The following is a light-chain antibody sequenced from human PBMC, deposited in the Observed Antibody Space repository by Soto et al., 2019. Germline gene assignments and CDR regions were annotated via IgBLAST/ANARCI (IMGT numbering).Light chain of an antibody. Sequence: ALAQPASVSGSPGQSITISCTGTSSDVGAYKYVSWYQQHPGKAPKVMIYEVSNRPSGVSNRFSGSKSGNTASLTISGLQAEDEADYFCSSYSSSSTLFVFGTGTKVTVL. J-gene: IGLJ1*01. CDR3: SSYSSSSTLFV. V-gene: IGLV2-14*01. CDR1: SSDVGAYKY. CDR2: EVS.